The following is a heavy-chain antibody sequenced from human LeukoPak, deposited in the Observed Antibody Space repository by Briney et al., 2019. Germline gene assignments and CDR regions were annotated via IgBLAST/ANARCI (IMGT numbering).Heavy chain of an antibody. CDR2: VYEDGKA. V-gene: IGHV4-39*01. D-gene: IGHD2-2*01. J-gene: IGHJ6*03. Sequence: SETLSLTCIVCGGFISGTNNYWGWIRQPPGKGLEWIGHVYEDGKAYSSPSLRSRVTISADTSKNQFSLKLRSVTAADTGVYYCARLDCSRASCYFYYYYMDAWGKGTTVTVSS. CDR3: ARLDCSRASCYFYYYYMDA. CDR1: GGFISGTNNY.